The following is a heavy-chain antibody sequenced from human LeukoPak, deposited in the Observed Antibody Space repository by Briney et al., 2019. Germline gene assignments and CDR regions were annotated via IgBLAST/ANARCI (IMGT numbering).Heavy chain of an antibody. CDR1: GGSISSTNW. CDR2: VELSGST. Sequence: PSGTLSLTCGVSGGSISSTNWWTCVPQPPGEGLECIGEVELSGSTYHNPSLKSRVTISVDTSKNQFSLKLSSVTAADTAVYYCARSGPVRITMIVVVYFDYWGQGNLVTVSS. D-gene: IGHD3-22*01. V-gene: IGHV4-4*02. J-gene: IGHJ4*02. CDR3: ARSGPVRITMIVVVYFDY.